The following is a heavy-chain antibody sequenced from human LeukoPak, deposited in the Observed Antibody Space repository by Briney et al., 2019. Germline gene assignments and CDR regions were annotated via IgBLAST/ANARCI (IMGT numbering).Heavy chain of an antibody. J-gene: IGHJ4*02. CDR2: SYYSGST. CDR1: GGSISSYY. V-gene: IGHV4-59*01. D-gene: IGHD1-1*01. Sequence: SETLSLTCTVSGGSISSYYWSWIRQPPGKGLERIGYSYYSGSTNYNPSLTSRVTISVDTSKNQFSLTLNPVTAADTAVSFCPRGAVSEPRLPPTFDYWGQGTLVTVSS. CDR3: PRGAVSEPRLPPTFDY.